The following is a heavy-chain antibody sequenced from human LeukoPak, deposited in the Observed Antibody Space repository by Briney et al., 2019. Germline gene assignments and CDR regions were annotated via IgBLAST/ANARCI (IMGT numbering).Heavy chain of an antibody. V-gene: IGHV1-2*02. D-gene: IGHD3-10*01. CDR3: ARGAPGSYYNSFDY. Sequence: GASVKVSCNASGYTFTCYYMHWVRQAPGQGLEWMGWINPNSGGTNYAQKFQGRVTMTRDTSISTAYMELSRLRSDDTAVYYCARGAPGSYYNSFDYWDQGTLVTVSS. CDR1: GYTFTCYY. J-gene: IGHJ4*02. CDR2: INPNSGGT.